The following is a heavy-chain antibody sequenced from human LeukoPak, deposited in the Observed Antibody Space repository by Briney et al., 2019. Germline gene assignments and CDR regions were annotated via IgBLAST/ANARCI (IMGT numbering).Heavy chain of an antibody. CDR1: GFTFSSDW. J-gene: IGHJ4*02. CDR2: INSDGSST. Sequence: GGSLRLSFAASGFTFSSDWMHWVRQAPGKGLVWVSSINSDGSSTNYADSVKGRFTISRDNAKNTLYLQMNSLRAEDTAVYYCARGKTLRGLWGQGTLVTVSS. V-gene: IGHV3-74*01. CDR3: ARGKTLRGL. D-gene: IGHD3-10*01.